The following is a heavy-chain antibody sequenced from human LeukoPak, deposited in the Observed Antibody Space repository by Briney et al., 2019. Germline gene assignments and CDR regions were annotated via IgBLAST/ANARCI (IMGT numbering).Heavy chain of an antibody. Sequence: GGSLRLSCAASGFTFSSYAMHWVRQAPGKGLEWVAVISYDGSNKYYADSVKGRFTISRDNSKNTLYLQMNSLRAEDTAVYYCARDLDYPDFDYWGQGTLVTVS. CDR3: ARDLDYPDFDY. CDR1: GFTFSSYA. J-gene: IGHJ4*02. CDR2: ISYDGSNK. D-gene: IGHD3-16*01. V-gene: IGHV3-30*01.